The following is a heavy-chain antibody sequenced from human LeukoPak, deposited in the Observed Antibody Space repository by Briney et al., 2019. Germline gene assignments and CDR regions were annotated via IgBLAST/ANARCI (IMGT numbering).Heavy chain of an antibody. CDR1: GYTFTSYG. J-gene: IGHJ4*02. Sequence: GASVKVSCKASGYTFTSYGISWVRQAPGQGLEWMGWISAYSGNTNYAQKLQGRVTMTTDTSTSTAYMELRSLRSDDTAVYYCARSLKIRRSGSPDYWGQGTLVTVSS. CDR2: ISAYSGNT. D-gene: IGHD3-10*01. CDR3: ARSLKIRRSGSPDY. V-gene: IGHV1-18*01.